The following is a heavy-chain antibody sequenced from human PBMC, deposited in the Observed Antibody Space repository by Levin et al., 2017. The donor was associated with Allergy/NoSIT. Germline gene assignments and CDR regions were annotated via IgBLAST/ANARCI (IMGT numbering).Heavy chain of an antibody. D-gene: IGHD2-2*01. CDR1: GFSVSNHY. CDR3: TKGHYSGVYQ. J-gene: IGHJ4*02. Sequence: GESLKISCAASGFSVSNHYMTWVRQGPGKGLECVSVIYSDGSTYYAYSVRGRFTISRDSFRNTLSLQMNSLRDDDTAVYYCTKGHYSGVYQWGQGTLVTVSS. V-gene: IGHV3-53*01. CDR2: IYSDGST.